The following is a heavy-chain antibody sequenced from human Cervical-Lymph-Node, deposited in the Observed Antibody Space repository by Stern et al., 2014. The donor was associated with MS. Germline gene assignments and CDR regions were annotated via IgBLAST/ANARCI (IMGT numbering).Heavy chain of an antibody. CDR1: GGIFSSHA. CDR2: IIPIFGTA. J-gene: IGHJ4*02. D-gene: IGHD1-26*01. CDR3: VRSGDSHSFLYYFDY. Sequence: QVQLVQSGAEVKKPGSSVKVSCKASGGIFSSHAITWVRQAPGQGLEWMGGIIPIFGTANYAQKFQGRVTTTADESTSTAFMELSSLRSEDAAVYYCVRSGDSHSFLYYFDYWGQGTLVTVSS. V-gene: IGHV1-69*01.